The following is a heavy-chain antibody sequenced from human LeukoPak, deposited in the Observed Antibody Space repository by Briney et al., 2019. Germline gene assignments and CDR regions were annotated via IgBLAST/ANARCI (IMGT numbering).Heavy chain of an antibody. D-gene: IGHD1-7*01. V-gene: IGHV4-30-4*01. J-gene: IGHJ4*02. CDR3: AKDERNWNYNLASQTYD. CDR2: IYYSGST. Sequence: SQTLSLTCTVSGGSISSGDYYWSWIRQPPGKGLEWIGYIYYSGSTYYNPSLKSRVTISVDTSKNQFSLKLSSVTAADTAVYYCAKDERNWNYNLASQTYDWGQGTLVTVSS. CDR1: GGSISSGDYY.